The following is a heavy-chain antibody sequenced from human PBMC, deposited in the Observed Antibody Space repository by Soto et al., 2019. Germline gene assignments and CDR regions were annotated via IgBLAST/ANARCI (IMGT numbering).Heavy chain of an antibody. CDR1: GGFVSSGSYY. CDR2: MSHSGGT. J-gene: IGHJ3*02. V-gene: IGHV4-61*01. CDR3: ARVERGTVTTVVDAFDI. D-gene: IGHD1-1*01. Sequence: SETLSLTCAVYGGFVSSGSYYWSWIRQPPGKGLEWIGEMSHSGGTHFNQSLKSRVNISVDTSKNQFSLNIYSVTAADTALYYCARVERGTVTTVVDAFDIWGPGTMVTVS.